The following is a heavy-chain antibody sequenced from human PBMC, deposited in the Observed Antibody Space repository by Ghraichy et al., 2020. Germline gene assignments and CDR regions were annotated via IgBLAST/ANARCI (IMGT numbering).Heavy chain of an antibody. V-gene: IGHV1-2*04. CDR2: INPNSGGT. Sequence: ASVKVSCKTSGYTFTDFYIHWVRQAPGQGLEWMGWINPNSGGTNYAQKFRGWVTMTRDSSIRTVYIELSRLMSDDTAVYYCARSLATISNYNYYNMDVWGQGTMVTVSS. CDR3: ARSLATISNYNYYNMDV. J-gene: IGHJ6*02. CDR1: GYTFTDFY. D-gene: IGHD5-24*01.